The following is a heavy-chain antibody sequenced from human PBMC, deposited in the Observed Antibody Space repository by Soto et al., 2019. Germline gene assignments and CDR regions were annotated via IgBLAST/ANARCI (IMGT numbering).Heavy chain of an antibody. CDR1: GYTFTGYA. V-gene: IGHV1-3*01. Sequence: GASVKVSCKASGYTFTGYAIHWVRQAPGQRLEWMGWINAGNGNTKYSQKFQGRVTITRDTSASTAYMELSSLRSEDTAVYDCARGDYYDIHDDWGQGTLVTVSS. J-gene: IGHJ4*02. CDR2: INAGNGNT. D-gene: IGHD3-22*01. CDR3: ARGDYYDIHDD.